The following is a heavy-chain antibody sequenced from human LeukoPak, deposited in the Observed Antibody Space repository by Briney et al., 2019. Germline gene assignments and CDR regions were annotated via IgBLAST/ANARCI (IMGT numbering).Heavy chain of an antibody. D-gene: IGHD5-12*01. CDR3: ATDIVATSGDY. J-gene: IGHJ4*02. CDR1: GFTFSDYY. CDR2: ITSSGSAI. V-gene: IGHV3-11*01. Sequence: AGGSLRLSCAASGFTFSDYYMSWIRQAPGKGLEWVAYITSSGSAIYYADSVRGRFTISRDNARNSVFLQMDGLRAEDTAIYYCATDIVATSGDYWGQGTLVIVSS.